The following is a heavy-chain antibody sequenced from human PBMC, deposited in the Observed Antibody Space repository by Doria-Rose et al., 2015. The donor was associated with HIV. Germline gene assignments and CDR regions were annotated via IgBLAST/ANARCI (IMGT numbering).Heavy chain of an antibody. CDR1: GVSLSSPGMG. V-gene: IGHV2-26*01. CDR2: IFSDDER. CDR3: ARIKSSRWYHKYYFDF. Sequence: QESGPVLVKPTETLTLTCTVFGVSLSSPGMGVSWIRQPPGKALEWLAHIFSDDERSYKTSLKSRLTIPRGTSKSQVVLTMTDMDPVDTATYYCARIKSSRWYHKYYFDFWGQGTLVIVSA. D-gene: IGHD6-13*01. J-gene: IGHJ4*02.